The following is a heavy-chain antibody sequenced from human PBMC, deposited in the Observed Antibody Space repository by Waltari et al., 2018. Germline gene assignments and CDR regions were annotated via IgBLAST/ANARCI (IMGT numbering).Heavy chain of an antibody. CDR1: GFNFGDYA. CDR2: IRGKTYCGAP. Sequence: EVQLAESGGGLVQPGRSLRLSCTASGFNFGDYAMTWVRQVPGKELEWGGFIRGKTYCGAPEYAASVKGRFTISSDDSKSVAYLQMNSLRTEDTALYYCTRADGMTDLDYWGQGALVTVSS. V-gene: IGHV3-49*04. CDR3: TRADGMTDLDY. J-gene: IGHJ4*02.